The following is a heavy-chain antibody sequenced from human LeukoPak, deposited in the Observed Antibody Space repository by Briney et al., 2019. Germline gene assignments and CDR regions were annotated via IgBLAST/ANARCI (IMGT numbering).Heavy chain of an antibody. Sequence: GGSLRLSCAASGFTFSYYWMSWVRQAPGKGLEWVANIRQDGSEKFYVDSVKGRFATSRDNAKNSLYLEMNSLRAEDTAVYYCARDSGFQYYSGMDVWGQGTTVTVSS. CDR1: GFTFSYYW. J-gene: IGHJ6*02. CDR3: ARDSGFQYYSGMDV. D-gene: IGHD1-26*01. V-gene: IGHV3-7*01. CDR2: IRQDGSEK.